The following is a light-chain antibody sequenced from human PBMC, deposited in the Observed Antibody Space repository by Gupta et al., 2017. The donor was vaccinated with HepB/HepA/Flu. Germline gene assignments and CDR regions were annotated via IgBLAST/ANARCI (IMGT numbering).Light chain of an antibody. J-gene: IGKJ4*01. CDR1: QTISNW. CDR2: KAS. Sequence: DIQMTQSPSTLSASVGDRVIITGRASQTISNWLAWYQQKPGKAPNLLIYKASSLESGVPSRFSGSGSGTEFALTISSMQPDDFETYFCQQYNNYPATFGGGTKVEIK. CDR3: QQYNNYPAT. V-gene: IGKV1-5*03.